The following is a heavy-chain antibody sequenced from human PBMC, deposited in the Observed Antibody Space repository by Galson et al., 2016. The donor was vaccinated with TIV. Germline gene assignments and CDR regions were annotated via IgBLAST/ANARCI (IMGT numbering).Heavy chain of an antibody. CDR3: ARDGNRGYSYGHDY. CDR1: GDSIRSYY. Sequence: ETLSLTCTVSGDSIRSYYWGWIRQSPGKGLEWIGNIYHTGSTYYSPSLRSRVTISVDTSRNQFSLTLQSVTAADTAVYFCARDGNRGYSYGHDYWGQGTLVTVSS. J-gene: IGHJ4*02. V-gene: IGHV4-38-2*02. CDR2: IYHTGST. D-gene: IGHD3-10*01.